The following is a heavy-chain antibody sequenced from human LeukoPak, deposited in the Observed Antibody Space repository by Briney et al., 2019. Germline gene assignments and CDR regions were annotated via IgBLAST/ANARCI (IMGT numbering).Heavy chain of an antibody. CDR1: GFTFSDYY. V-gene: IGHV3-11*06. Sequence: PGGSLRLSCAASGFTFSDYYMTWIRQAPGKGLEWVSYISPNSADIKYADSVKGRFTISRDKAKKSLYLQMNSLTAEDTSVYYCSRDPRRLDYWGQGALVTVSS. CDR2: ISPNSADI. CDR3: SRDPRRLDY. J-gene: IGHJ4*02.